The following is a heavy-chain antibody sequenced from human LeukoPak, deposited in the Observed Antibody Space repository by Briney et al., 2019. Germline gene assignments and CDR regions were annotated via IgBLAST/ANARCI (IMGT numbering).Heavy chain of an antibody. CDR2: ISAYNGNT. J-gene: IGHJ4*02. Sequence: ASVKVSCKASGYTFTKYGFHWVRQAPGQGLEWMGWISAYNGNTDYAQKFQGRVTMTTDTSTTTAYMEVRSLRSDDTAVYYCARSGLGGGWSYSDYWGQGTLVTVSS. V-gene: IGHV1-18*01. CDR1: GYTFTKYG. D-gene: IGHD6-19*01. CDR3: ARSGLGGGWSYSDY.